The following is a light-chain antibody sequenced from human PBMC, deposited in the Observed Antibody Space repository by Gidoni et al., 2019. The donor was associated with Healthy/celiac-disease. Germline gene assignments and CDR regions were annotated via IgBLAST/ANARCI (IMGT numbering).Light chain of an antibody. J-gene: IGKJ2*01. V-gene: IGKV3-11*01. CDR2: DAS. Sequence: EIVLPQSPATLSLSPGERATLSCRASQSVSSYLAWYQQKPGQAPRLLIYDASNRATGSPARFSGSGSGTDFALTISSIEPEDVAVYYCQQRSNWPPVYTFGQGTKLEIK. CDR3: QQRSNWPPVYT. CDR1: QSVSSY.